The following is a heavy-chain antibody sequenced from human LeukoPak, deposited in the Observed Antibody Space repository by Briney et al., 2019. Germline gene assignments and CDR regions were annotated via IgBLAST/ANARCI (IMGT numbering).Heavy chain of an antibody. CDR3: TTYYYDSSGYYYYPY. V-gene: IGHV3-11*01. CDR1: GFTFSDYY. Sequence: GGSLRLSCAASGFTFSDYYMSWIRQAPGKGLEWISYISSSGSSIYYADSVKGRFTISRDNAKNSLYLQMNSLRAEDTAVYYCTTYYYDSSGYYYYPYWGQGTLVTVSS. D-gene: IGHD3-22*01. CDR2: ISSSGSSI. J-gene: IGHJ4*02.